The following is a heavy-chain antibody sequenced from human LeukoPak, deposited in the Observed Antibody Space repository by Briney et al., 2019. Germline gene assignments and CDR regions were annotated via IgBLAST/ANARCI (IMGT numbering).Heavy chain of an antibody. CDR2: IFQSGRV. CDR3: ARGLNYAGSGYYFDS. D-gene: IGHD3-22*01. J-gene: IGHJ4*02. Sequence: SGTLSLTCAVSGDPISSINWWSWLRQSPGKGLEWIGEIFQSGRVNYNPSLESRVTMSVDKTKNQFSLRVTSVTAADTAVYYCARGLNYAGSGYYFDSWGPGTVVTVSS. CDR1: GDPISSINW. V-gene: IGHV4-4*02.